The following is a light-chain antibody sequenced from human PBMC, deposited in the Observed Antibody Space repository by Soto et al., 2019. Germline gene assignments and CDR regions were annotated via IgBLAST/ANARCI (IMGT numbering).Light chain of an antibody. CDR1: SSDVGGYNY. CDR3: CSYTSTSTRV. CDR2: EVS. Sequence: QSALTQPASVSGSPGQSITISCTGTSSDVGGYNYVSWYQQHPGKAPKLMIYEVSNRPSGVSNRFSGSKSGNTASLTISGLQAEDEADYYCCSYTSTSTRVFGGGTKGTVL. J-gene: IGLJ3*02. V-gene: IGLV2-14*01.